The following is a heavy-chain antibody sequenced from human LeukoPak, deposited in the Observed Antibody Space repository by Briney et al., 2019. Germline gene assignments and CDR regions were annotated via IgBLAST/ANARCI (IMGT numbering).Heavy chain of an antibody. J-gene: IGHJ5*02. CDR3: ARDRDGYNAGWFDP. CDR2: ISGSSSYI. D-gene: IGHD5-24*01. V-gene: IGHV3-21*01. CDR1: GFTFSRYS. Sequence: GGSLRLSCAASGFTFSRYSMNWVRQAPGKGLEWVSSISGSSSYIYYADSVKGRFTISRHNAKNSLYLQMNSLRAEDTAVYYCARDRDGYNAGWFDPWGQGTLVTVSS.